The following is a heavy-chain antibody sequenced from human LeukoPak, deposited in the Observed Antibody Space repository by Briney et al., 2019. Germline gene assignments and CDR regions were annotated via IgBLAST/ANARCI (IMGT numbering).Heavy chain of an antibody. V-gene: IGHV3-30-3*01. CDR3: ARDQSSGWNGISSIDY. J-gene: IGHJ4*02. Sequence: PGGSLRLSCAASGFTFSSYAMHWVRQAPGKGLEWVAVISYDGSNKYYADSVKGRFTISRDNSKNTLYLQMNSLRAEDTAVYYRARDQSSGWNGISSIDYWGQGTLVTVSS. CDR2: ISYDGSNK. CDR1: GFTFSSYA. D-gene: IGHD6-19*01.